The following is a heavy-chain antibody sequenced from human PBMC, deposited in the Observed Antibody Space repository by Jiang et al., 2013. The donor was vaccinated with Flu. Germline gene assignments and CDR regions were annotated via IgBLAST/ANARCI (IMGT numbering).Heavy chain of an antibody. V-gene: IGHV1-18*01. D-gene: IGHD3-10*01. Sequence: SGAEVKEPGASVKVSCQTSGYTFSNYGISWVRQAPGQGLEWMGWISANNGDTKYAQKAQGRVTISKDASTSTVYMELRSLRSDDTAFFYCARDPFFRGLGSSNGFDHWGQGTLVTVSS. CDR1: GYTFSNYG. J-gene: IGHJ4*02. CDR3: ARDPFFRGLGSSNGFDH. CDR2: ISANNGDT.